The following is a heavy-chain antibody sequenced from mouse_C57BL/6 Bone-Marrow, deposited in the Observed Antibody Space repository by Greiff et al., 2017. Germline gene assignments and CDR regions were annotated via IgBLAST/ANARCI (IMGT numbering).Heavy chain of an antibody. J-gene: IGHJ4*01. Sequence: VQLQQSGTVLARPGASVKMSCKTSGYTFTSYWMHWVKQRPGQGLEWIGAIYPGNSGTSYNQKFKGKAKLTAVTSASTAYMELSSLTNEDSAVYYCTRGGWLLPYYYAMDYWGQGTSVTVSS. CDR3: TRGGWLLPYYYAMDY. CDR1: GYTFTSYW. D-gene: IGHD2-3*01. V-gene: IGHV1-5*01. CDR2: IYPGNSGT.